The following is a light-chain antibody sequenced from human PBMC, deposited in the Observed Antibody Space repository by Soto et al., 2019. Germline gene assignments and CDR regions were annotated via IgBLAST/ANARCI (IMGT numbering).Light chain of an antibody. CDR2: GAS. CDR1: QSLTNNY. V-gene: IGKV3-20*01. J-gene: IGKJ1*01. CDR3: QQYEAVVT. Sequence: EIALTQSPATLSSSPGERATLSCRASQSLTNNYFAWYQQKPGRALRLLIDGASTRATGIPDRFSGSGSETDFTLTISRLEPEDVAVYYCQQYEAVVTFGQGTKVDIK.